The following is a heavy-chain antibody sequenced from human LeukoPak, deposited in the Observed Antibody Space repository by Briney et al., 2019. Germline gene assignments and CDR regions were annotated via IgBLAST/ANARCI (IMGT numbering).Heavy chain of an antibody. Sequence: PGGSLRLSCAASGFSFSVFWMSWVRQAPGKGLEWVANINQDGSEKNYVDSVKGRFTISRDGAKNSLYLQMNSLRAEDAAVYYCAREQCSGNSCYYYWGQGTVVSVSS. CDR3: AREQCSGNSCYYY. D-gene: IGHD2-15*01. CDR2: INQDGSEK. CDR1: GFSFSVFW. J-gene: IGHJ4*02. V-gene: IGHV3-7*01.